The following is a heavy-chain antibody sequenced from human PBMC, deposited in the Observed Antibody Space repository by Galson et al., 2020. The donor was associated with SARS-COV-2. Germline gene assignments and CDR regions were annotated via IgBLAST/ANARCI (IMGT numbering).Heavy chain of an antibody. Sequence: GESLKISCAASGFNVSSNYMTWVRQAPGEGLEWVSIIYGGGYTYYADSVKGRFTISRDNSKNTLYLQMNSLRAEDTAVYYCAGTLGPYYYYAYGFDVWGQGTTVTVSS. D-gene: IGHD3-16*01. V-gene: IGHV3-53*01. J-gene: IGHJ6*02. CDR2: IYGGGYT. CDR3: AGTLGPYYYYAYGFDV. CDR1: GFNVSSNY.